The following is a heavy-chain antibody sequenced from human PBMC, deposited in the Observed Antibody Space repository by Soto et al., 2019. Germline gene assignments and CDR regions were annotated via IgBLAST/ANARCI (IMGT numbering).Heavy chain of an antibody. CDR2: INSDGSST. Sequence: GGSLRLSCAASGLTFSSYWMHWVRQAPGKGLVWVSRINSDGSSTSYADSVKGRFTISRDNAKNTLYLQMNSLRAEDTAVYYCARSLQGPGAFDIWGQGIMVTVSS. V-gene: IGHV3-74*01. CDR1: GLTFSSYW. CDR3: ARSLQGPGAFDI. J-gene: IGHJ3*02.